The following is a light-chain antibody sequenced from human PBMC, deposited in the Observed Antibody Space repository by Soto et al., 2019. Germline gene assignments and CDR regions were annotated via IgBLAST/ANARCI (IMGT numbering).Light chain of an antibody. J-gene: IGKJ1*01. CDR3: QQYGTSLQRWT. CDR1: QSFGSSY. Sequence: EIVLTQSPGTLSLSPWERATLSCRASQSFGSSYLAWYQQKPGQAPRLLFYGASSRATGIPDRFSGSGSGTDFTLTISRLEPEDFAVYYCQQYGTSLQRWTFGQGTKVDI. V-gene: IGKV3-20*01. CDR2: GAS.